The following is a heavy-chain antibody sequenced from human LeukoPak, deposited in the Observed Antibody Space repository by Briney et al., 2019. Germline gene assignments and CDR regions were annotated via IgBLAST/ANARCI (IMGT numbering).Heavy chain of an antibody. CDR3: AQGFTCFDY. D-gene: IGHD3-3*01. V-gene: IGHV4-39*01. Sequence: PSETLSLTCTVSGGSISSSSYYWGWIRQPPGKGLEWIGSIYYSGSTYYNPSLKSRVTISVDTSKNQFSLKLSSVTAADTAVYYCAQGFTCFDYWGQGTLVTVSP. CDR1: GGSISSSSYY. J-gene: IGHJ4*02. CDR2: IYYSGST.